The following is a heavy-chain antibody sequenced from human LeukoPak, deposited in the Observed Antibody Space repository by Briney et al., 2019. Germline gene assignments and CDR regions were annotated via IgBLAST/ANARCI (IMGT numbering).Heavy chain of an antibody. CDR1: GGSISSGGYY. V-gene: IGHV4-61*08. D-gene: IGHD1-26*01. CDR2: IYYSGST. J-gene: IGHJ3*02. Sequence: SETLSLTCTVSGGSISSGGYYWSWIRQPPGKGLEWIGYIYYSGSTNYNPSLKSRVTISVDTSKNQFSLKLSSVTAADTAVYYCARGGGATAAFDIWGQGTMVTVSS. CDR3: ARGGGATAAFDI.